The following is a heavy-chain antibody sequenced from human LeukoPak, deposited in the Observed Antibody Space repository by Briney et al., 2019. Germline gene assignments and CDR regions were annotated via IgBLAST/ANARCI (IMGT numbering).Heavy chain of an antibody. CDR3: ARVEWEMDYGDYAFHWFDP. V-gene: IGHV1-69*04. CDR1: GGTFSSYA. Sequence: SVKVSCKASGGTFSSYAISWVRQAPEQGLEWMGRIIPILGIANYAQKFQGRVTITADKSTSTAYMELSSLRSEDTAVYYCARVEWEMDYGDYAFHWFDPWGQGTLVTVSS. J-gene: IGHJ5*02. CDR2: IIPILGIA. D-gene: IGHD4-17*01.